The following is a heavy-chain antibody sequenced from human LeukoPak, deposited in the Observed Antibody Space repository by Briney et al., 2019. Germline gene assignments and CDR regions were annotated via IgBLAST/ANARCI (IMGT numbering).Heavy chain of an antibody. Sequence: GRSLRLSCAASGFTFRSYGMHWVRQAPGKGLEWVAVISYDGTIKSYTDSVKGRFTISRDNFMDTLYLQMHSLRVEDTAVYYCVAWGKSGNPWGQGTMVIVSS. CDR3: VAWGKSGNP. J-gene: IGHJ3*01. V-gene: IGHV3-30*03. D-gene: IGHD1-26*01. CDR1: GFTFRSYG. CDR2: ISYDGTIK.